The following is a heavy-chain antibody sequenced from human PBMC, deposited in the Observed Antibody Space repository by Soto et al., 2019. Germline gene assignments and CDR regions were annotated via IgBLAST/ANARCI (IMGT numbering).Heavy chain of an antibody. J-gene: IGHJ4*02. V-gene: IGHV3-49*03. Sequence: GGSLRLSCTASGFTFGDYAMSWFRQAPGKGLEWVGFIRSKAYGGTTEYAASVQGRFTISRDECKSIAYLQMNSLKTEDTAVYYCTRDPPRSYYGSGSYRDPRCDYWGQGTLVTVSS. CDR3: TRDPPRSYYGSGSYRDPRCDY. CDR1: GFTFGDYA. CDR2: IRSKAYGGTT. D-gene: IGHD3-10*01.